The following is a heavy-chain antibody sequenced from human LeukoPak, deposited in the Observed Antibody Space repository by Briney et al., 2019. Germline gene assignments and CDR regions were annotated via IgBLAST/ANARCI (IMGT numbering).Heavy chain of an antibody. J-gene: IGHJ4*02. CDR3: ARGRYSSTYLAY. Sequence: GASVKVSCKASGYTFTGYYMHWVRQAPGQGLEWMGWINPSSGGTNYAQKFQGRVTMTRDTSINTAYMELSSLRSDDTAMYYCARGRYSSTYLAYWGQGTLVTVSS. CDR2: INPSSGGT. D-gene: IGHD6-13*01. CDR1: GYTFTGYY. V-gene: IGHV1-2*02.